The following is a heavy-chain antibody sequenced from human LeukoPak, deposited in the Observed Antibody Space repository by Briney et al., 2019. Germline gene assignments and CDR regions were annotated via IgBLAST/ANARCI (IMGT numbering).Heavy chain of an antibody. V-gene: IGHV3-30*02. CDR2: IRYDGSIK. CDR1: GFTFSTYG. CDR3: AKGTGYYILSRYNWFDP. D-gene: IGHD3/OR15-3a*01. Sequence: GGSLRLSCAASGFTFSTYGMHWVRQAPGQGLEWVAFIRYDGSIKYYADSVKGRFTISRDNSKNTLYLQMNSLRAEDTAVYYCAKGTGYYILSRYNWFDPWGQGTLVTVSS. J-gene: IGHJ5*02.